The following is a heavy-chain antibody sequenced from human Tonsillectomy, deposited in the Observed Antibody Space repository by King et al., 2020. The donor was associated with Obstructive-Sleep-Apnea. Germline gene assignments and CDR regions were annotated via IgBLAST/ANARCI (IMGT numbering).Heavy chain of an antibody. CDR2: IYHSGST. D-gene: IGHD1-26*01. V-gene: IGHV4-59*08. J-gene: IGHJ4*02. CDR1: GGSISSFY. Sequence: VQLQESGPGLVKPSETLSLTCSVSGGSISSFYWSWIRQPPGKRLEWIGYIYHSGSTNYNPSLKSRVTISVDTSKNQFSLKLSSVTAADTAVYYCARHYSGSYWSNDYWGQGTLVTVSS. CDR3: ARHYSGSYWSNDY.